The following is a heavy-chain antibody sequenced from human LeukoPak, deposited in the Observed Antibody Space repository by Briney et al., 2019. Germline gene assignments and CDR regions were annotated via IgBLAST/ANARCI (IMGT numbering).Heavy chain of an antibody. D-gene: IGHD1-26*01. V-gene: IGHV3-21*01. J-gene: IGHJ6*03. Sequence: PGGSLRLSCAASGFTFSSYSMNWVRQAPGKGLEWVSSISSSSSYIYYADSVKGRFTISRDNAKNSLYLQMNSLRAEDTAVYYRASRSGGSPHYYIFYYMDVWGKGTTVTVSS. CDR2: ISSSSSYI. CDR1: GFTFSSYS. CDR3: ASRSGGSPHYYIFYYMDV.